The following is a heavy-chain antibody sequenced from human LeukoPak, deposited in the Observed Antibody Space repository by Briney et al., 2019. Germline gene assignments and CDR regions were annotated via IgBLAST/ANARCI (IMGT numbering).Heavy chain of an antibody. CDR2: ITISGTYI. J-gene: IGHJ4*02. CDR3: ARDISATARAYDY. CDR1: GFILSDYN. D-gene: IGHD2-15*01. Sequence: GGSLRLSCAASGFILSDYNMNWVRQAPGKGLEWVSFITISGTYITYADSVKGRFTISRDNAKNSLYLQMNSLRAEDTAVYYCARDISATARAYDYWGQGTLVTVSS. V-gene: IGHV3-21*01.